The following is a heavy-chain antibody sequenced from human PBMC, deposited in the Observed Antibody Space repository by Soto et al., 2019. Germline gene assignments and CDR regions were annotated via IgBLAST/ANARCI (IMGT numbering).Heavy chain of an antibody. Sequence: GASVKVSCKASGYTFTSYGISWVRQAPGQGLEWMGWISAYNGNTNYAQKLQGRVTMTTDTSTSTAYMELRSLRSDDTAVYYCARDYGSGRYLGYFQHWGQGTLVTVSS. V-gene: IGHV1-18*01. J-gene: IGHJ1*01. CDR3: ARDYGSGRYLGYFQH. D-gene: IGHD6-19*01. CDR1: GYTFTSYG. CDR2: ISAYNGNT.